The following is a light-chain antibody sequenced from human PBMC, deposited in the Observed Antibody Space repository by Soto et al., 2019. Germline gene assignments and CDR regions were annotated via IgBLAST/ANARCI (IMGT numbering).Light chain of an antibody. CDR3: SSYTSSSTNYV. V-gene: IGLV2-14*01. Sequence: QSVLTQPASVSGSPGQWITISCTGNSSDVGGYNYVSWYQQHPGKAPKLMIYDVSNRPSGVSNRFSGSKSGNTASLTISGLQAEDEADYYCSSYTSSSTNYVFGNGTKVTVL. CDR2: DVS. CDR1: SSDVGGYNY. J-gene: IGLJ1*01.